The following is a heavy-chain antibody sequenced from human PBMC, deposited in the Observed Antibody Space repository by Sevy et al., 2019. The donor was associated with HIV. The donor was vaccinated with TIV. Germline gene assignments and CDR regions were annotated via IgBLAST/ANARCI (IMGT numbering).Heavy chain of an antibody. CDR3: ASGSLDSTGYPFDY. D-gene: IGHD3-22*01. V-gene: IGHV3-21*01. CDR1: GFTFSMYT. Sequence: GGSLRLSCAASGFTFSMYTMNWVRQAPGKGLEWVSSISSSSTYIYYADSVRGRLTISRDNAKNSLYLQMHSLRAEDTAVYYCASGSLDSTGYPFDYWGQGTLVTVSS. J-gene: IGHJ4*02. CDR2: ISSSSTYI.